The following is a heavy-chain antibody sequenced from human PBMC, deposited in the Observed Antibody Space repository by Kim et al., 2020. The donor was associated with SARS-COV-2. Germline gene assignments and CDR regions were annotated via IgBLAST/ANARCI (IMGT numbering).Heavy chain of an antibody. V-gene: IGHV3-13*01. Sequence: SVKGRFTISRENAKNSLYLQMNSLRAGDTAVYYCARDPVTMVRGVTRFDPWGQGTLVTVSS. CDR3: ARDPVTMVRGVTRFDP. J-gene: IGHJ5*02. D-gene: IGHD3-10*01.